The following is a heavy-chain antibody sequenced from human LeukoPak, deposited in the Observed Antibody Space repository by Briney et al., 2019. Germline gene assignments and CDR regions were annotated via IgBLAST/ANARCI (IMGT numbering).Heavy chain of an antibody. CDR3: ARPYCSSTSCYEEENAFDI. CDR2: ISSSNSNI. D-gene: IGHD2-2*01. CDR1: GFTFSSYG. V-gene: IGHV3-48*01. J-gene: IGHJ3*02. Sequence: GGSLRLSCAASGFTFSSYGMHWVRQAPGKGLEWVSYISSSNSNIYYADSVKGRFTISRDNSKNSLYLQMNSLRTEDTAMYYCARPYCSSTSCYEEENAFDIWGQGTMVTVSS.